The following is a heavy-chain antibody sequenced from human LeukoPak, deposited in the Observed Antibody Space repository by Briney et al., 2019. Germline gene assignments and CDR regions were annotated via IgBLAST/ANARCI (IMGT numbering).Heavy chain of an antibody. CDR2: IYYSGST. CDR3: ARDQEGRGYDY. CDR1: GGSIGSGGYY. Sequence: SETLSLTCTVSGGSIGSGGYYWSWIRQHPGKGLEWIGYIYYSGSTYYNPSLKSRVTISVDTSKNQFSLKLSSVTAADTAVYYCARDQEGRGYDYWGQGTLVTVSS. V-gene: IGHV4-31*03. D-gene: IGHD5-18*01. J-gene: IGHJ4*02.